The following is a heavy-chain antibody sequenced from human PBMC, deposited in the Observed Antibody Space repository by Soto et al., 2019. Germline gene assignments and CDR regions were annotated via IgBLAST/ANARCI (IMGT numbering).Heavy chain of an antibody. CDR3: AKDGYYNGFDV. J-gene: IGHJ6*02. V-gene: IGHV1-18*01. CDR2: ISSYNGDT. Sequence: ASVKVSCKASGYTFTRSGISWVRQAPGQGPEWMGWISSYNGDTNYAQTFQGRVTMTTDTSTSTAYMELRSLISDDTAVYHCAKDGYYNGFDVWGQGTTVTVSS. CDR1: GYTFTRSG.